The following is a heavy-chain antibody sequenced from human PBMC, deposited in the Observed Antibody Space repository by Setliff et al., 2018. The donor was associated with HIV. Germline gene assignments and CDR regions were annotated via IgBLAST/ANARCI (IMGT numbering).Heavy chain of an antibody. D-gene: IGHD3-22*01. CDR1: CGSISSDY. CDR3: ARSRTSSGYYGVTGYGMDV. Sequence: SETLSLTCAVSCGSISSDYWSWIRQPPGKGLEWIGYIYYSGSTNYNPSLKSRVTISVATSKNQFSLKLNSVTTADTAVYYCARSRTSSGYYGVTGYGMDVWGQGTTVTVSS. CDR2: IYYSGST. V-gene: IGHV4-59*01. J-gene: IGHJ6*02.